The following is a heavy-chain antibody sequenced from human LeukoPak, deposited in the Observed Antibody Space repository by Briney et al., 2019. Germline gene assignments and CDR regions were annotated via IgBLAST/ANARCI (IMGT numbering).Heavy chain of an antibody. J-gene: IGHJ4*02. D-gene: IGHD4-17*01. Sequence: GGSLRLSCAASGFTFSSYEMNWVRQAPGKGLEWVSYISSSGSTIYYADSVKGRFTTSRDNAKNSLYLQMNSLRAEDTAVYYCARGHTAVTRHFDFWGQGTLVTVSS. V-gene: IGHV3-48*03. CDR2: ISSSGSTI. CDR1: GFTFSSYE. CDR3: ARGHTAVTRHFDF.